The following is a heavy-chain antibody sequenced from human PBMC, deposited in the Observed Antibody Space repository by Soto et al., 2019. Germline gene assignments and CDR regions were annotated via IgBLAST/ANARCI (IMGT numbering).Heavy chain of an antibody. CDR1: GSIFSGYG. D-gene: IGHD3-10*01. CDR3: ARFGIGGSAFRGLCDY. CDR2: IWYDGSNK. V-gene: IGHV3-33*01. J-gene: IGHJ4*02. Sequence: QEHLVESGGGVVQPGRSLRLSCAASGSIFSGYGMHWVRQAPGQGLEWVAVIWYDGSNKSYADSVQGRFTISRDNSKNMLYLQMDRLRADDTAGYYCARFGIGGSAFRGLCDYWGQGTLVTVFS.